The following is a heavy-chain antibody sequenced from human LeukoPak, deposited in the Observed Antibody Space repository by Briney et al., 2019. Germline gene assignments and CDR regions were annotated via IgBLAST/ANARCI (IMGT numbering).Heavy chain of an antibody. Sequence: GGSLSLSCAASGFTFSAHSMNWVRQAPGKGLEWVASISSRSSYIYYGGSVKGRFTVSRDNARNSVYLQMNSLRVEDTAVYYCVRRAVSGEEALDFDYWGQGALVTVSS. CDR2: ISSRSSYI. D-gene: IGHD6-19*01. CDR1: GFTFSAHS. CDR3: VRRAVSGEEALDFDY. V-gene: IGHV3-21*01. J-gene: IGHJ4*02.